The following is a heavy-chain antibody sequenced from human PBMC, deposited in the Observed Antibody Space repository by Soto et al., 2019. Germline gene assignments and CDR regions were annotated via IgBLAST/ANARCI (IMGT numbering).Heavy chain of an antibody. Sequence: PSETLSLTCTVSGGSISSYYWSWIRQPPGKGLEWIGYIYYSGSTNYNPSLKGRVTISVDTSKNQFSLKLSSVTAADTAVYYCATNIAAAGYWFDPWGQGTLVTVSS. D-gene: IGHD6-13*01. CDR2: IYYSGST. V-gene: IGHV4-59*01. CDR3: ATNIAAAGYWFDP. J-gene: IGHJ5*02. CDR1: GGSISSYY.